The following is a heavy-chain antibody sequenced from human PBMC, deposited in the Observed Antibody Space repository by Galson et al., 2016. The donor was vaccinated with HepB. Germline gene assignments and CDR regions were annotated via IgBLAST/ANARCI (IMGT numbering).Heavy chain of an antibody. Sequence: LRLSCAASGFTFSNYGMHWVRQAPGKGLEWVAVIWYDGRNKYHADSVKGRFTISRDNSKNTLYLQMNSLRAEDTAVYYCARTNDFWSGYLHGDVWGQGALVTVSS. D-gene: IGHD3-3*01. V-gene: IGHV3-33*01. CDR2: IWYDGRNK. CDR3: ARTNDFWSGYLHGDV. J-gene: IGHJ4*02. CDR1: GFTFSNYG.